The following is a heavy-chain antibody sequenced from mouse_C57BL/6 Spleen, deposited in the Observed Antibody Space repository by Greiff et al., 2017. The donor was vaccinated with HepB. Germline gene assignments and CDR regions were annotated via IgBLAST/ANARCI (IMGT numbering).Heavy chain of an antibody. V-gene: IGHV1-64*01. CDR2: IHPNSGST. CDR1: GYTFTSYW. J-gene: IGHJ4*01. Sequence: QVQLQQSGAELVKPGASVKLSCKASGYTFTSYWMHWVKQRPGQGLEWIGMIHPNSGSTNYNEKFKSKATLTVDKSSSTAYMQLSSLTSEDSAVYYCARNHYYYGSRTGAMDYWGQGTSVTVSS. CDR3: ARNHYYYGSRTGAMDY. D-gene: IGHD1-1*01.